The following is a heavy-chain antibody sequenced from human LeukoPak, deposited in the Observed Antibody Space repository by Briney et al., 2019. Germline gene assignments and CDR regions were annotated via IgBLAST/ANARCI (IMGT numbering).Heavy chain of an antibody. CDR2: IDHSGGT. CDR3: ARADIVATIGGYYYYYMDV. CDR1: GGSFSGYY. V-gene: IGHV4-34*01. Sequence: SSETLSLTCAVYGGSFSGYYWSWIRQPPGKGLEWIGEIDHSGGTNYNPSLKSRVTISVDTSKNQFSLKLSSVTAADTAVYYCARADIVATIGGYYYYYMDVWGKGTTGTVSS. J-gene: IGHJ6*03. D-gene: IGHD5-12*01.